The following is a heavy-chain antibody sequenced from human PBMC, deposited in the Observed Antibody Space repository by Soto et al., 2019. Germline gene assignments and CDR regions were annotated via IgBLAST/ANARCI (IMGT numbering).Heavy chain of an antibody. V-gene: IGHV4-30-2*01. J-gene: IGHJ3*02. D-gene: IGHD3-9*01. CDR1: GGSINNGGYS. CDR3: ARTSYDSLTGRLDAFDI. Sequence: QLQLQESGSRLVRPSQTLPLTCAVSGGSINNGGYSWSWLRQPPGKGLAWIGYISHGGNTYYNPSLRSRVIMSSDKSKSLFGLGLKSVTAADTATYCCARTSYDSLTGRLDAFDIWGQGTMVTVSS. CDR2: ISHGGNT.